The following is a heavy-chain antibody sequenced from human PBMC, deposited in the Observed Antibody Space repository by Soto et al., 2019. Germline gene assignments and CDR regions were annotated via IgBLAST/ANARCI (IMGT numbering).Heavy chain of an antibody. J-gene: IGHJ6*02. CDR2: FDPEDGET. Sequence: ASVKVSCKVSGYTLTELSMHWVRQAPGKGLEWMGGFDPEDGETIYAQKFQGRVTMTEDTSTDTAYMELSSLRSEGTAVYYSATREVPAGAYYYYYGMDVWGQGTTVTVSS. V-gene: IGHV1-24*01. CDR1: GYTLTELS. CDR3: ATREVPAGAYYYYYGMDV. D-gene: IGHD2-2*01.